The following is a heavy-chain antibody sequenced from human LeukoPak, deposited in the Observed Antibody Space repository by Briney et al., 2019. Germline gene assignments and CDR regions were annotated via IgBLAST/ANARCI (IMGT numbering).Heavy chain of an antibody. J-gene: IGHJ3*02. V-gene: IGHV3-11*04. Sequence: PGGSLRLSCAASGFTFSDYYMSWIRQAPGKGLEWVSYISGSGSTIYYADSVKGRFTISRDNAKNSLYLQMNSLRAEDTAVYYCARSSSLRDSSGRYAFDIWGQGTMVTVSS. CDR3: ARSSSLRDSSGRYAFDI. CDR2: ISGSGSTI. CDR1: GFTFSDYY. D-gene: IGHD3-22*01.